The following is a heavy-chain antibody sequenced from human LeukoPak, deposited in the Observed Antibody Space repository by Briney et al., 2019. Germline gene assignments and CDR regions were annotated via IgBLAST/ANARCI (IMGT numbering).Heavy chain of an antibody. CDR1: GGSISSYY. CDR2: IYYSGST. V-gene: IGHV4-59*01. J-gene: IGHJ4*02. CDR3: ASISTGCSSKRAALGY. Sequence: PSETLSLTCTVSGGSISSYYWSWIRQPPGKGLEWIGYIYYSGSTNYNSSLKSRVTISVDTSKNQFSLKLSSVTAADTAVYYCASISTGCSSKRAALGYWGQGTLVTVSS. D-gene: IGHD6-13*01.